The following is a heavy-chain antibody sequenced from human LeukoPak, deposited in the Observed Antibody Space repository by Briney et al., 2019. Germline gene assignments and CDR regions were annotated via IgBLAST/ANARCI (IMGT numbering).Heavy chain of an antibody. Sequence: GGSLRLSCAASGFTLSSYAMSWVRQAPGKGLEWVSAISGSGGSTYYADSVKGRFTISRDNSKNTLYLQMNSLRAEDTAVYYCAKAWALTYLGGVDSWGQGTLVTVSS. V-gene: IGHV3-23*01. CDR3: AKAWALTYLGGVDS. CDR2: ISGSGGST. CDR1: GFTLSSYA. D-gene: IGHD2-21*02. J-gene: IGHJ4*02.